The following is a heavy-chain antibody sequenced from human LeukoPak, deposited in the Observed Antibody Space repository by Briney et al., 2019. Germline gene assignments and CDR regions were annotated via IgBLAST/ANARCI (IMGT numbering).Heavy chain of an antibody. CDR2: ISWNSGSI. V-gene: IGHV3-9*01. Sequence: PGGSLRLSCAASGFTFDDYAMHWVRQAPGKGLEWVSGISWNSGSIGYADSVKGRFTISRDNAKNSLYLQMNSLRAEDTALYYCAKDINYGGNPAAFDYWGQGTLVTVSS. CDR3: AKDINYGGNPAAFDY. J-gene: IGHJ4*02. D-gene: IGHD4-23*01. CDR1: GFTFDDYA.